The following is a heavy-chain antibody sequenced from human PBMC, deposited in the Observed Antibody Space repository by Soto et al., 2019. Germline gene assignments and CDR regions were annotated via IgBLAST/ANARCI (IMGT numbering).Heavy chain of an antibody. CDR2: ISYSGTT. CDR3: ARWSGVGVAGMDV. CDR1: GGSISSDDYY. J-gene: IGHJ6*02. Sequence: QVQLQESGPRLVKPSQTLSLTCTVSGGSISSDDYYWSWIRQPPGKGPEWVGYISYSGTTDYNPSLKSRIAISLDPPKRQFSLQLSSVTAADTAGYFCARWSGVGVAGMDVWGQGTTVTVSS. D-gene: IGHD3-10*01. V-gene: IGHV4-30-4*01.